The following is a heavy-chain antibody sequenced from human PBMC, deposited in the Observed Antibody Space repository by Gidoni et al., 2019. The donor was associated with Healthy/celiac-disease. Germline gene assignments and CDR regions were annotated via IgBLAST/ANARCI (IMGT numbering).Heavy chain of an antibody. CDR2: IYYSGST. J-gene: IGHJ4*02. Sequence: QLQLQESGPGLVKPSETLSLTCTVSGGSISSSSYYWGWIRQPPGKGLEWIGSIYYSGSTYYNPSLKSRVTISVDTSKNQFSLKLSSVTAADTAVYYCARTPGYYFDYWGQGTLVTVCS. D-gene: IGHD3-10*01. CDR3: ARTPGYYFDY. V-gene: IGHV4-39*01. CDR1: GGSISSSSYY.